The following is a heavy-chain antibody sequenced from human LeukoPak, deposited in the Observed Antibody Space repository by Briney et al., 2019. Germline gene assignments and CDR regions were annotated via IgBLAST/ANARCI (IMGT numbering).Heavy chain of an antibody. Sequence: GGSLRLSCAASGFTFSSYWMSWVRQAPGKGPEWVANIKQDGSEKYYVDSVKGRFTISRDNAKNSLYLQMNSLRAEDTAVYYCARVYYDFWSGYLYFDYWGQGTLVTVSS. J-gene: IGHJ4*02. CDR2: IKQDGSEK. D-gene: IGHD3-3*01. CDR3: ARVYYDFWSGYLYFDY. CDR1: GFTFSSYW. V-gene: IGHV3-7*01.